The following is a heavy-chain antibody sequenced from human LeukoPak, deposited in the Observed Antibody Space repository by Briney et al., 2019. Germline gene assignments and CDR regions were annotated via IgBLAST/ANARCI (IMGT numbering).Heavy chain of an antibody. CDR1: GFTFSSYG. CDR2: IWYDGSNK. V-gene: IGHV3-33*01. Sequence: TGGSLRLSCTASGFTFSSYGMHWVRQAPGKGLEWVAVIWYDGSNKYYADSVKGRFTISRDNSKNTLYLQMNSLRAEDTAVYYCARSFIAVADFFDYWGQGTLVTVSS. D-gene: IGHD6-19*01. CDR3: ARSFIAVADFFDY. J-gene: IGHJ4*02.